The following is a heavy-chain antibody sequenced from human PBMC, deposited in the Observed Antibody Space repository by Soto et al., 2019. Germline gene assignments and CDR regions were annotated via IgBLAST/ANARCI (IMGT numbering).Heavy chain of an antibody. J-gene: IGHJ6*02. D-gene: IGHD3-10*01. CDR1: GGSISSYY. CDR3: ARLFGVPFDYYGSGSYYLGLSYYYYGMDV. Sequence: SETLSLTCTVSGGSISSYYWSWIRQPPGKGLEWIGYIYYSGSTNYNPSLKSRVTISVDTSKNQFSLKLSSVTAADTAVYYCARLFGVPFDYYGSGSYYLGLSYYYYGMDVWGQGTTVTVSS. CDR2: IYYSGST. V-gene: IGHV4-59*08.